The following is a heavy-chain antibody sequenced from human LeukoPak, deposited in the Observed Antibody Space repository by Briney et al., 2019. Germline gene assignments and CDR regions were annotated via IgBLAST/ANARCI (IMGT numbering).Heavy chain of an antibody. CDR1: GFSFSNHY. CDR2: INEDGSNK. J-gene: IGHJ4*02. D-gene: IGHD6-19*01. CDR3: TRVIVAVPGYFDYFDF. V-gene: IGHV3-7*01. Sequence: GGSLRLSCTASGFSFSNHYMRWIRQAPGKGLEWVANINEDGSNKWHLGSVKGRFTVSGDNARNSLYLQMNSLRVEDTAVYYCTRVIVAVPGYFDYFDFWGQGVLVTVSS.